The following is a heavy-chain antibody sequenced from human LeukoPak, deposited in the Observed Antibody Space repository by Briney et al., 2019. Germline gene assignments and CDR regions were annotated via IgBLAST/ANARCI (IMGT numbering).Heavy chain of an antibody. Sequence: SETLSLTCTVSGGSISSRSYYWGWIRQPPGKGLEWIGNIYYSGSTYYNASLKSRVTISVDTSEHQFSLKLKSETAADTAVYYWSRQVYNYGHLPYYFDYWGQGTLVTVSS. V-gene: IGHV4-39*01. D-gene: IGHD5-18*01. CDR2: IYYSGST. CDR3: SRQVYNYGHLPYYFDY. J-gene: IGHJ4*02. CDR1: GGSISSRSYY.